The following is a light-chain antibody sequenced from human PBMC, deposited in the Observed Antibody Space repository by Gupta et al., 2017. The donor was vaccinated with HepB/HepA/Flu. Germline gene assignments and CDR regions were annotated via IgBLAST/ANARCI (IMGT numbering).Light chain of an antibody. CDR1: SSNIGNNY. CDR3: GTWDNSLSAVV. CDR2: ENN. Sequence: QSVLTQPPSVSAAPGQKVTISCSGSSSNIGNNYVSWYQQLPGTAPKLLIYENNKRPSEIPDRFSGSKSGTSATLGITGLQTGDEADYYCGTWDNSLSAVVFGGGTKLTVL. J-gene: IGLJ2*01. V-gene: IGLV1-51*02.